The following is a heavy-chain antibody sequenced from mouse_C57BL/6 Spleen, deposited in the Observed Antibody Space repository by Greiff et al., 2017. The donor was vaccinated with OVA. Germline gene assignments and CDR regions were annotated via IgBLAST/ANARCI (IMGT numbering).Heavy chain of an antibody. CDR3: ATTMGNAMDY. J-gene: IGHJ4*01. CDR2: ISSGSSTI. V-gene: IGHV5-17*01. Sequence: EVHLVESGGGLVKPGGSLKLSCAASGFTFSDYGMHWVRQAPEKGLEWVAYISSGSSTIYYADTVKGRFTISRDNAKNTLFLQMTSLRSEDTAMYYCATTMGNAMDYWGQGTSVTVSS. CDR1: GFTFSDYG. D-gene: IGHD2-1*01.